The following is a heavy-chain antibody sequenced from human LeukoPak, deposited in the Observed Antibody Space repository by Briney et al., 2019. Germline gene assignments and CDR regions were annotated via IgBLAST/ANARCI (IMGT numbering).Heavy chain of an antibody. J-gene: IGHJ4*02. Sequence: SETLSLTCGVSSEFFSGYYWSWIRQPAGKGLEWIGRIYTSGSTNYNPSLKSRVTISVDTSKNQFSLKLSSVTAADTAVYYCARDYPEDYYGSESMGYWGQGTLVTVSS. CDR3: ARDYPEDYYGSESMGY. CDR2: IYTSGST. D-gene: IGHD3-10*01. CDR1: SEFFSGYY. V-gene: IGHV4-4*07.